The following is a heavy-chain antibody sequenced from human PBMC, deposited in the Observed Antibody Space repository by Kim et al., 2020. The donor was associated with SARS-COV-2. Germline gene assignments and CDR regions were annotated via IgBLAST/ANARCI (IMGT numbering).Heavy chain of an antibody. CDR2: ISAYNGNT. D-gene: IGHD6-19*01. CDR1: GYTFTSYG. Sequence: ASVKVSCKASGYTFTSYGISWVRQAPGQGLEWMGWISAYNGNTNYAQKLQGRVTMTTDTSTCTAYMELRSLRSDDTAVYYCARVRSWDSSGWYDYWGQGTLVTVSS. CDR3: ARVRSWDSSGWYDY. J-gene: IGHJ4*02. V-gene: IGHV1-18*01.